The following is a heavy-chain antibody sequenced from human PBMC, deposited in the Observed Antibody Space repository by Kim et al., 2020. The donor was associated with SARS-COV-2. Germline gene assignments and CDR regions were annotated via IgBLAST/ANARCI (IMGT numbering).Heavy chain of an antibody. CDR3: AKTQVNYVTSLGFRGWFIS. CDR2: IYYTGTT. J-gene: IGHJ5*01. V-gene: IGHV4-59*13. D-gene: IGHD3-16*01. Sequence: SETLSLTCSVSGGSMDYTYWSWIRQPPGKGPEWIGYIYYTGTTNYSPSLKSRVTISIDTSKNQFSLRLNSVTAADTAVYYCAKTQVNYVTSLGFRGWFISWGQGTLVTVS. CDR1: GGSMDYTY.